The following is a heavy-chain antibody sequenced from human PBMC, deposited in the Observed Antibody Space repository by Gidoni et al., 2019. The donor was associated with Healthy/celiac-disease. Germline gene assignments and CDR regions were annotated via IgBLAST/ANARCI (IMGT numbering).Heavy chain of an antibody. CDR3: AKGRSSSWEGADAFDI. CDR2: ISYDGSNK. V-gene: IGHV3-30*18. CDR1: GFTFSSYG. Sequence: QVQLVESGGCVVQPGRYLRLSCEASGFTFSSYGMHWVRQAPGKGLEWVAVISYDGSNKYYAYSVKGRFTISRDNSKNTLYLQMNSLRAEDTAVYYCAKGRSSSWEGADAFDIWGQGTMVTVSS. J-gene: IGHJ3*02. D-gene: IGHD6-13*01.